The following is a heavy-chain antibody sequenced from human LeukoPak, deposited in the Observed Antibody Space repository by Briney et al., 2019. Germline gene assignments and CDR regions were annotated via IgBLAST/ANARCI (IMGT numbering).Heavy chain of an antibody. J-gene: IGHJ3*02. Sequence: AGGSLRLSCAASGFSFSSYGMSWVRQAPGKGLVWVSRINSGSSTTYADSVKGRFTISRDNAKNTLYLQMNSLRAEDSAVYYCARTTSMSYVGDAFDIWGQGTMVTVSS. CDR2: INSGSST. CDR1: GFSFSSYG. V-gene: IGHV3-74*01. D-gene: IGHD1-26*01. CDR3: ARTTSMSYVGDAFDI.